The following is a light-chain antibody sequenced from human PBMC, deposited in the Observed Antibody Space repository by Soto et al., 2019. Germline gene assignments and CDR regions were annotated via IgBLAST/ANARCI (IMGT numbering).Light chain of an antibody. Sequence: QSALTQPRSVSGSPGQSVTISCTGSRSDVGGYKYVSWYQQFPGKAPKLIIYDVAKRPSGVPGRFSGSKSGNTASLTISGLQAEDEADYYCISYIPSTTTHWVFGGGTKLTVL. CDR2: DVA. J-gene: IGLJ3*02. CDR3: ISYIPSTTTHWV. V-gene: IGLV2-11*01. CDR1: RSDVGGYKY.